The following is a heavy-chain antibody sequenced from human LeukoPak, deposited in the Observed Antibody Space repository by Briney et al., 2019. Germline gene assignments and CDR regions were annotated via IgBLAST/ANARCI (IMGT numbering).Heavy chain of an antibody. CDR2: IYYSGST. Sequence: SGTLSLTCAVSGGSISSGGYWSWVRQPPGKGLEWIGQIYYSGSTNYNPSLKSRVIMSLDESRNQLSLRLNSVTAADTAVYYCTRTGSNYGDWFDPWGQGTLVTVSS. CDR1: GGSISSGGY. CDR3: TRTGSNYGDWFDP. J-gene: IGHJ5*02. V-gene: IGHV4-4*02. D-gene: IGHD4-11*01.